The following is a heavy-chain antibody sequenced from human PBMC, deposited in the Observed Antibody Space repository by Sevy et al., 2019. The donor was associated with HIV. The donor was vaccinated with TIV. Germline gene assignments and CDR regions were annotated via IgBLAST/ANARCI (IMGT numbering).Heavy chain of an antibody. CDR3: AQVNPPRLSGHNSRWCPFDY. J-gene: IGHJ4*02. Sequence: APVKVSCQTSGYTFTDRYIHWLRQAPGEGLKWMGCIDPDTGNTRYSQEFQARVTMTGDTTVNTAYMELSRLTSDDTAVYCCAQVNPPRLSGHNSRWCPFDYWCQGTLVTVSP. V-gene: IGHV1-2*02. D-gene: IGHD6-19*01. CDR1: GYTFTDRY. CDR2: IDPDTGNT.